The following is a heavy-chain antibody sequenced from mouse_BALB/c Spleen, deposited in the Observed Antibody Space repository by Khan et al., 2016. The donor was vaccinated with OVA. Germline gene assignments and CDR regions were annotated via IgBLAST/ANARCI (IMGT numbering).Heavy chain of an antibody. CDR3: ASHLTGSFAY. CDR1: GFTFSSYS. V-gene: IGHV5-6*01. CDR2: ISSGGDYT. D-gene: IGHD4-1*01. Sequence: EVKLMESGGDLVKPRGSLKLSCAASGFTFSSYSMSWVRQTPDKRLEWVATISSGGDYTYYPDSVKGRFTISRDNAKNTRYLQMSSLKSEDTAMYYCASHLTGSFAYWGQGTLVTVSA. J-gene: IGHJ3*01.